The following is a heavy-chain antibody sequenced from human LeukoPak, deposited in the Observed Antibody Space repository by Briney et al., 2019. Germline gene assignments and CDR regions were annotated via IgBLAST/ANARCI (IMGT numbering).Heavy chain of an antibody. CDR3: GKDVYGYYGGLDF. D-gene: IGHD4-23*01. CDR2: IRGSDGST. J-gene: IGHJ4*02. CDR1: GFPVCTYA. Sequence: GGSLRLSCGASGFPVCTYAMRWVRQGPGEGVAWVSSIRGSDGSTYYADSVEGRFAIFSGNSKNTLYLRMNSLRAQDTRVNVCGKDVYGYYGGLDFWGQGTLVTVSS. V-gene: IGHV3-23*01.